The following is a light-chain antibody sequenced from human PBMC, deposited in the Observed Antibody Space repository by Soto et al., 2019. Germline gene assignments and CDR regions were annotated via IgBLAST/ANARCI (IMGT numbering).Light chain of an antibody. Sequence: QSALTQPASVSGSPGQSITISCAGTSSDVGGYNFVSWYQHHPGKVPKLMIYDVSNRPSGVSNRFSGSKSGNTASLTISGLQAEDETDYYCRSYTSSSTLVFGGGTKLTVL. V-gene: IGLV2-14*03. CDR1: SSDVGGYNF. J-gene: IGLJ2*01. CDR3: RSYTSSSTLV. CDR2: DVS.